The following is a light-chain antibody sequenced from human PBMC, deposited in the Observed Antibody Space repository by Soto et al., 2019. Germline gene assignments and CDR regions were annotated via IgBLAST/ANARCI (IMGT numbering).Light chain of an antibody. CDR1: SANIGAGYD. J-gene: IGLJ2*01. CDR2: GDY. CDR3: QSYDTSLRTVI. Sequence: QSVLTQPPSVSGAPGQRVTISCTGSSANIGAGYDVHWYQQLPETAPKLLIYGDYNRPSGVPDRFSGSKSGTSASLAITGRQAEDESDYYCQSYDTSLRTVIFAGGTALTVI. V-gene: IGLV1-40*01.